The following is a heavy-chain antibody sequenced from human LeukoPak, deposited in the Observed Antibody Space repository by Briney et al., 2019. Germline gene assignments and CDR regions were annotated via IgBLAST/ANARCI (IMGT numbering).Heavy chain of an antibody. V-gene: IGHV1-69*01. CDR1: GGTFSSYA. Sequence: SVKVSCKASGGTFSSYAISWVRQAPGQRLEWMGGIIPIFGTANYAQKFQGRVTITADESTSTAYMELSSLRSEDTAVYYCARDGSTITFGGVIVPTHAFDIWGQGTMVTVSS. J-gene: IGHJ3*02. CDR3: ARDGSTITFGGVIVPTHAFDI. D-gene: IGHD3-16*02. CDR2: IIPIFGTA.